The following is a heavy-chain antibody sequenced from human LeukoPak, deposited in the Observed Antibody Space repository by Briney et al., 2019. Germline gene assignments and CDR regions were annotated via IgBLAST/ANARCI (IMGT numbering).Heavy chain of an antibody. D-gene: IGHD3-16*01. J-gene: IGHJ4*02. CDR2: IRYDGSNK. V-gene: IGHV3-30*02. Sequence: PGGSLRLSCAASGFTFSSYGMHWVRQAPGKGLEGVAFIRYDGSNKYYADSVKGRFTISRDNSKNKLYLQMNSLRAEDTAVYYCAKDHMGDLYYFDYWGQGTLVTVSS. CDR3: AKDHMGDLYYFDY. CDR1: GFTFSSYG.